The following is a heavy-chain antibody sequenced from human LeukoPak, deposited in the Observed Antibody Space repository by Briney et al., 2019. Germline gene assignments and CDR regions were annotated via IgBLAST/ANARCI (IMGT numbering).Heavy chain of an antibody. CDR3: AREAGYYTPLGAFDI. CDR2: INAGNGNT. V-gene: IGHV1-3*01. J-gene: IGHJ3*02. Sequence: ASVKVSCKASGYTFTSYAMHWVRQAPGQRLEWMGWINAGNGNTKYSQKFQGRVTITRDTSASTAYMELSSLRSEDTAVYYCAREAGYYTPLGAFDIWGQGTMVTVSS. CDR1: GYTFTSYA. D-gene: IGHD3/OR15-3a*01.